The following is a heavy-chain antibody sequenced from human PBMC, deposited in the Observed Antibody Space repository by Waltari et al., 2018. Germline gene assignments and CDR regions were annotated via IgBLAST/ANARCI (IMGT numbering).Heavy chain of an antibody. CDR2: ISWNSGSI. V-gene: IGHV3-9*03. CDR3: VKGTVVVIAIGAFDI. Sequence: EVQLVESGGGLVQTGRSLRLSCAASGFTFDDYAMHWVRQAPGKVLEWVSGISWNSGSIGYADSVKGRFTISRDNAKDSLYLQMNSLRPEDMALYYCVKGTVVVIAIGAFDIWGQGTMVTVSS. CDR1: GFTFDDYA. D-gene: IGHD2-21*01. J-gene: IGHJ3*02.